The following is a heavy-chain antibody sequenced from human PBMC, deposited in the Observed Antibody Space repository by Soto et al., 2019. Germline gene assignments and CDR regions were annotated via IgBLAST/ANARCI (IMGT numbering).Heavy chain of an antibody. CDR2: IIPILGTA. CDR1: GGTFSSYA. CDR3: ARAFFYQGSDRRGYSFDAFDF. V-gene: IGHV1-69*13. D-gene: IGHD3-22*01. Sequence: SVKVSCKASGGTFSSYAISWVRQAPGQGLEWMGGIIPILGTANYAQKFQGRVTITADESTSTAYVELSSLSSEDRAVYYCARAFFYQGSDRRGYSFDAFDFWGAGTLVP. J-gene: IGHJ3*01.